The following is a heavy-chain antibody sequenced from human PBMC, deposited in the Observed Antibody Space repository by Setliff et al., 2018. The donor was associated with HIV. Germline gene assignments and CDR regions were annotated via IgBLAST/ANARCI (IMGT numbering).Heavy chain of an antibody. CDR3: ARSYYYDSSGYSSRYWFDP. Sequence: SETLSLTCTVSRGSISSYYWNWIRQPAGKGLEWIGRIYTSGSTNYNPSLKSRVTISVDTSRNQFSLMLSSVTAADTAVYYCARSYYYDSSGYSSRYWFDPWGQGTLVTVSS. CDR2: IYTSGST. D-gene: IGHD3-22*01. CDR1: RGSISSYY. J-gene: IGHJ5*02. V-gene: IGHV4-4*07.